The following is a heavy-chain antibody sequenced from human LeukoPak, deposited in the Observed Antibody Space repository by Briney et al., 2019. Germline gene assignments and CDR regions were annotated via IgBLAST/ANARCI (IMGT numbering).Heavy chain of an antibody. Sequence: GGSLRLSCVASGFIVSDFEMNWVRQRPGKGLEWVSYISISGSTIYYADSVNGRFTISRDTAKNSLFLQMNSLRAEDTAVYHCGRGGSSGYYYNAFDLWGQGTRVTVSS. CDR2: ISISGSTI. CDR1: GFIVSDFE. CDR3: GRGGSSGYYYNAFDL. J-gene: IGHJ3*01. V-gene: IGHV3-48*03. D-gene: IGHD3-22*01.